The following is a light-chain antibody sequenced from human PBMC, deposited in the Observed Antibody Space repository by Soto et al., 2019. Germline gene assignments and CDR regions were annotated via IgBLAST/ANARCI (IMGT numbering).Light chain of an antibody. V-gene: IGKV1-27*01. J-gene: IGKJ1*01. CDR1: QGISNY. CDR3: QKYDSAPWT. CDR2: AAS. Sequence: DIQMTQSPSSLSASVGDRVTITCRATQGISNYLAWYQQRPGKVPKLLIYAASTLQSGVPSRFSGSGSGTDFTLTISSLQPEDVAAYYCQKYDSAPWTFGQGTKLEIK.